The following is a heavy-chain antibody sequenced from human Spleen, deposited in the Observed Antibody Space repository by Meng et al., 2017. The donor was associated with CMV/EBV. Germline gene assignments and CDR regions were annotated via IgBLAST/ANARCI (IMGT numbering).Heavy chain of an antibody. V-gene: IGHV1-69*05. D-gene: IGHD3-22*01. CDR2: IIPIFGAT. CDR1: GGTFSRYT. J-gene: IGHJ4*02. Sequence: SVKVSCKASGGTFSRYTINWVRQAPGQGLEWMGGIIPIFGATKYAQNFQGRVTTTTDESTSTAYMELSSLSSVTAADTAVYYCARVDSSGYYLTFDYWGQGTLVTVSS. CDR3: ARVDSSGYYLTFDY.